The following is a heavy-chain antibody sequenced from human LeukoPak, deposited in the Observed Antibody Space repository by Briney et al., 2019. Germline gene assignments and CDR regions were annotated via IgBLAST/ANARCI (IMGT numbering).Heavy chain of an antibody. CDR1: GFTFSDYY. CDR2: ISCSGSTI. J-gene: IGHJ6*03. Sequence: GGSLRLSCAASGFTFSDYYMSWIRQAPGKGLEWVSYISCSGSTIYYAYSVKGRFTILRDNAKHSLYLQMNSLRADGTAVYYCARGAVVTPLWYYYMDVWGKGTTVSVSS. CDR3: ARGAVVTPLWYYYMDV. D-gene: IGHD4-23*01. V-gene: IGHV3-11*04.